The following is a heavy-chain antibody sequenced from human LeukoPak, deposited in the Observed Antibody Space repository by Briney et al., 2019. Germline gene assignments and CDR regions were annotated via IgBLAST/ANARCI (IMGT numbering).Heavy chain of an antibody. Sequence: ASVKVSCKASGGTFSSYAISWVRQATGQGLEWMGWMNPNSGNTGYAQKFQGRVTMTRNTSISTAYMELSSLRSEDTAVYYCARGVHDYVLWFDPWGQGTLVTVSS. CDR2: MNPNSGNT. CDR3: ARGVHDYVLWFDP. V-gene: IGHV1-8*02. D-gene: IGHD3-16*01. J-gene: IGHJ5*02. CDR1: GGTFSSYA.